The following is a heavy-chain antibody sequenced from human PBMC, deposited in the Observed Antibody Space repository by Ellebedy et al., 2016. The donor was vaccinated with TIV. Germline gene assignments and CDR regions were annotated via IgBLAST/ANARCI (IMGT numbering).Heavy chain of an antibody. CDR3: ARVTVSPYSSGWYSDAFDI. J-gene: IGHJ3*02. CDR1: GGSVSSGSYY. D-gene: IGHD6-19*01. CDR2: IYYSGST. V-gene: IGHV4-61*01. Sequence: SETLSLXCTVSGGSVSSGSYYWSWIRQPPGKGLEWIGYIYYSGSTNYNPSLKSRVTISVDTSKNQFSLKLSSVTAADTAVYYCARVTVSPYSSGWYSDAFDIWGQGTMVTVSS.